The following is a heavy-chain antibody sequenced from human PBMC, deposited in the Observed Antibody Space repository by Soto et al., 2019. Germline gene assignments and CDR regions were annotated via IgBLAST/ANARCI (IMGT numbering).Heavy chain of an antibody. J-gene: IGHJ4*02. CDR2: LTQSGHAT. Sequence: MSWIRQTPGKGLEWVSYLTQSGHATEYADSVRGRFTISRDNNKSSLYLQMNSLRVEDTGVYGARAIRGYGTYGGYLGQGTLVTVSS. CDR3: RAIRGYGTYGGY. D-gene: IGHD5-12*01. V-gene: IGHV3-11*04.